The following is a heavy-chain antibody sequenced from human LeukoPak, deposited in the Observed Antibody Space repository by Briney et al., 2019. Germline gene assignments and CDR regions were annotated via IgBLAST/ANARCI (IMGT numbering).Heavy chain of an antibody. D-gene: IGHD6-19*01. Sequence: GGSLRLSCAASGFTFSDYYMSWIRQAPGKGLEWVSYISSSGSTIYYADSVKGRFTISRDNARNSLYLQMNSLRAEDTAVYYCASSSSGWYEGGAFDIWGQGTMVTVSS. V-gene: IGHV3-11*01. CDR3: ASSSSGWYEGGAFDI. J-gene: IGHJ3*02. CDR2: ISSSGSTI. CDR1: GFTFSDYY.